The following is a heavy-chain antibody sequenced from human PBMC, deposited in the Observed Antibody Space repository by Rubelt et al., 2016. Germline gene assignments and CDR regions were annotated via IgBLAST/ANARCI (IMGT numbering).Heavy chain of an antibody. CDR1: GGSISTYY. V-gene: IGHV4-59*01. CDR2: IYSSGST. Sequence: QVQLQESGPGLVKPSETLSLSCTVSGGSISTYYWSWIRQPPGKGLEWIGYIYSSGSTNYNASLKSRVTMSLDRSKNQFALYLVSVTAADTAVYYCARDRTPSGYDSGMDVWGQGTTVTVSS. J-gene: IGHJ6*02. CDR3: ARDRTPSGYDSGMDV. D-gene: IGHD5-12*01.